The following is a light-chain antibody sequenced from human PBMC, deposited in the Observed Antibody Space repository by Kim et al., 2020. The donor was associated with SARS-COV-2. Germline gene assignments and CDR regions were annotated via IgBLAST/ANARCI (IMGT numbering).Light chain of an antibody. CDR1: QTLSSY. CDR2: AAS. J-gene: IGKJ3*01. Sequence: ASVGDRVTITCRASQTLSSYLNWYQHKPGKAPNLLIYAASTLQSGVPSRFSGSGSGTDFTLTINTLQPEDFATYYCQQSYSTPWTFGPGTKVDIK. V-gene: IGKV1-39*01. CDR3: QQSYSTPWT.